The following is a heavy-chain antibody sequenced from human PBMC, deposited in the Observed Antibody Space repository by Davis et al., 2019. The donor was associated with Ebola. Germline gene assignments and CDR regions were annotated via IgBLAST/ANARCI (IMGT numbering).Heavy chain of an antibody. Sequence: PSETLSLTCTVSGGSISSYYWSWIRQPPGKGLEWIGYIYYSGSTNYNPSLKSRVTISVDTSKNQFSLKLSSVTAADTAVYYCARDAGYSSGWSYWYFDLWGRGTLVTVSS. CDR3: ARDAGYSSGWSYWYFDL. J-gene: IGHJ2*01. CDR1: GGSISSYY. D-gene: IGHD6-19*01. V-gene: IGHV4-59*01. CDR2: IYYSGST.